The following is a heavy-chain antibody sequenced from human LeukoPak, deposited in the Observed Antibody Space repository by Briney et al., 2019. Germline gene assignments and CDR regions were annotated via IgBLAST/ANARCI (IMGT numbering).Heavy chain of an antibody. CDR1: GFTFSSYA. CDR3: AKVPLRYSSSWYEGDYFDY. Sequence: PGGSLRLSCAASGFTFSSYAMYWVRQAPGKGLEWVSGIFGSGGSTHYADSVKGRFTISRDNSKNTVYLQMNSLRAEDTAVYYCAKVPLRYSSSWYEGDYFDYWGQGTLVTVSS. CDR2: IFGSGGST. V-gene: IGHV3-23*01. J-gene: IGHJ4*02. D-gene: IGHD6-13*01.